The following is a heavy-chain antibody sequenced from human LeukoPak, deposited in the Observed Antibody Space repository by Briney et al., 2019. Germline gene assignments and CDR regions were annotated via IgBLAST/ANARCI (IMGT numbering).Heavy chain of an antibody. CDR3: ARRTGWYYMDV. J-gene: IGHJ6*03. Sequence: GSLRLSCAASGFTFISYWMSWVRHPPGKGLEWGANIKQHGSEKYYVDSVKGRFTISRDNAKNSLYLQMNSLRAEDTAVYYCARRTGWYYMDVWGKGTTVTVSS. CDR2: IKQHGSEK. CDR1: GFTFISYW. V-gene: IGHV3-7*01.